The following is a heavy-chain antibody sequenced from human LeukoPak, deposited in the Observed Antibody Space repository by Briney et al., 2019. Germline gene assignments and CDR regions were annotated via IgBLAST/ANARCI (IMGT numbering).Heavy chain of an antibody. J-gene: IGHJ4*02. CDR1: GYSFTSYW. V-gene: IGHV5-51*01. CDR3: ARQTARGRSGDY. CDR2: IDPSDSET. Sequence: PGESLKITCKASGYSFTSYWIGWVRQMPGKGLEWMGIIDPSDSETRYTPSFQGQVTISGDKSLSTAYLQWNSLKASDTAMYYCARQTARGRSGDYWGQGTLVTVSS. D-gene: IGHD3-10*01.